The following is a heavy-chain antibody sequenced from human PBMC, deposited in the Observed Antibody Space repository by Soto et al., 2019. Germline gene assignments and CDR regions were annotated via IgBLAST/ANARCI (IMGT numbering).Heavy chain of an antibody. CDR1: A. CDR3: AKDKGGMVHDY. J-gene: IGHJ4*02. V-gene: IGHV3-30*18. Sequence: QVQLVESGGGVVQPGRSLRLSCAAYAMHWVRQAPGKGMERVAVISYDGTNRYYADSVQGRFTISRDNSKNTLYLQMNSLRTEDTAVYYCAKDKGGMVHDYWGQGTLVTVSS. D-gene: IGHD3-10*01. CDR2: ISYDGTNR.